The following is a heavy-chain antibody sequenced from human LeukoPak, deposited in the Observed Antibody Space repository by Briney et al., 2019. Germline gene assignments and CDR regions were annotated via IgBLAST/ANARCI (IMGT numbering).Heavy chain of an antibody. D-gene: IGHD6-19*01. CDR2: INHSGST. J-gene: IGHJ4*02. Sequence: PSETLSLTCAVYGGSFSGYYWSWIRQPPGKGLEWIGEINHSGSTNYNPSLKSRVTISVDTSKNQFSLKLSSVTAADTAVYYCARQNSSGCYFDYWGQGTLVTVSS. CDR1: GGSFSGYY. CDR3: ARQNSSGCYFDY. V-gene: IGHV4-34*01.